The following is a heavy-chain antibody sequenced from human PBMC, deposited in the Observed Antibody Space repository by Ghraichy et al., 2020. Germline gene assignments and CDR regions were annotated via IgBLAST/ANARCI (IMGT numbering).Heavy chain of an antibody. CDR3: AKEGGRLGEGACDV. CDR2: LGADGRST. Sequence: GESLNISCTVSEFTFDGYPMNWVRQAPGQGLELVSILGADGRSTFYADSVKGRFTISRDKSKRTMYLQMNSLRADDTAVYYCAKEGGRLGEGACDVWGQGTKVTVSS. CDR1: EFTFDGYP. V-gene: IGHV3-23*01. J-gene: IGHJ3*01. D-gene: IGHD3-10*01.